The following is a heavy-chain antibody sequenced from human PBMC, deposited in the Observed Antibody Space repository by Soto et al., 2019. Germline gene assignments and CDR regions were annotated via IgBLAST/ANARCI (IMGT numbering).Heavy chain of an antibody. CDR3: ARESEDLTSNFDY. CDR2: ISSTTNYI. V-gene: IGHV3-21*06. J-gene: IGHJ4*02. CDR1: GFTFTRYS. Sequence: GSLRLSCAASGFTFTRYSISWGRHSPGKGLEWVSSISSTTNYIYYGDSMKGRFTISRDNAKNSLYLEMNSLRAEDTAVYYCARESEDLTSNFDYWGQGTLVTVSS.